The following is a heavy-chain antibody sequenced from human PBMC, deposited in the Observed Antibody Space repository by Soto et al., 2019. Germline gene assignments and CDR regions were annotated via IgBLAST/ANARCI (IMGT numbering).Heavy chain of an antibody. CDR1: GFTFSSYG. V-gene: IGHV3-33*01. J-gene: IGHJ4*02. D-gene: IGHD3-10*01. CDR3: ARGGWRDYGSGSYLYYFDY. CDR2: IWYDGSNK. Sequence: GGSLRLSCAASGFTFSSYGMHWVRQAPGKGLEWVAVIWYDGSNKYYADSVKGRFTISRDNSKNTLYLQMNSLRAEDTAVYYCARGGWRDYGSGSYLYYFDYWGQGTLVTVSS.